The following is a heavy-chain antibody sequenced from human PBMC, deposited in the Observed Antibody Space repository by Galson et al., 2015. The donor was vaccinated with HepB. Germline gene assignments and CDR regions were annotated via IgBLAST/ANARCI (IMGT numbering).Heavy chain of an antibody. V-gene: IGHV4-39*01. CDR3: ARQTAAAGAFDY. CDR1: GGSISSSSYY. Sequence: ETLSLTCTVSGGSISSSSYYWGWIRQPPGKGLEWIGSIYYSGSTYYNPSLKSRVTISVDTSKNQFSLKLSSVTAADTAVYYCARQTAAAGAFDYWGQGTLVTVSS. D-gene: IGHD6-13*01. CDR2: IYYSGST. J-gene: IGHJ4*02.